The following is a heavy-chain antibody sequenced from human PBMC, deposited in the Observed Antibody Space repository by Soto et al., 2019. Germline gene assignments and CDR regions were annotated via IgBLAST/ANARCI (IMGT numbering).Heavy chain of an antibody. CDR1: GYTFTSYA. CDR2: INTNTGNP. Sequence: RASVKVSCKASGYTFTSYAMNWVRQAPGQGLEWMGWINTNTGNPTYAEGFTGRFVFSLDTSVSTAYLQICSLKAEDTAVYYCARDSGIQCDFWSGYHSPPGWFDPWGQGALVTVS. J-gene: IGHJ5*02. CDR3: ARDSGIQCDFWSGYHSPPGWFDP. D-gene: IGHD3-3*01. V-gene: IGHV7-4-1*01.